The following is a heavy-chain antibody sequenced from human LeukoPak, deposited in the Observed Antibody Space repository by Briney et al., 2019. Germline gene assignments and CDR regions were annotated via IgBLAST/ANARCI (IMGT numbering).Heavy chain of an antibody. CDR3: ARVTYYYGSGSYSRTCYFDY. Sequence: PSETLSLTCTVSGGSISSYYWSWIRQPPGKGLEWIGYIYYSGSTNYNPSLKSRVTISVDTSKNQFSLKLSSVTAADTAVYYCARVTYYYGSGSYSRTCYFDYWGQGTLVTVSS. CDR1: GGSISSYY. D-gene: IGHD3-10*01. V-gene: IGHV4-59*01. CDR2: IYYSGST. J-gene: IGHJ4*02.